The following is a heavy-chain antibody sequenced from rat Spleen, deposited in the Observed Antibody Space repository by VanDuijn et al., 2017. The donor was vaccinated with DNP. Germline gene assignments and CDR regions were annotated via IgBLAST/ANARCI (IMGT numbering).Heavy chain of an antibody. CDR3: ARWTRYFDY. Sequence: EVLLQESGPGLVKPSQSLSLTCSVTGFSITNNFKWSWIRKFPGNKLEWMGYVTNAGSTDYNPSLKSRISITTDTSKNQFFLQLDSVTPEDTATYYCARWTRYFDYWGQGVMVTVSS. J-gene: IGHJ2*01. CDR1: GFSITNNFK. V-gene: IGHV3-3*01. CDR2: VTNAGST. D-gene: IGHD1-4*01.